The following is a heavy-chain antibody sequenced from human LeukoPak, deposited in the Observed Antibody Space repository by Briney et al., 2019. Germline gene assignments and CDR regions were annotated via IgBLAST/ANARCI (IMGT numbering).Heavy chain of an antibody. J-gene: IGHJ6*03. V-gene: IGHV4-59*01. D-gene: IGHD4-17*01. Sequence: SETQSLTCTVSGGSISSYYWSWIRQPPGKGLEWIGYIYYSGSTNYNPSLKSRVTISVDTSKNQFSLKLSSVTAADTAVYYCARKGGDDDYGDYQGYYYYMDVWGKGTTVTVSS. CDR1: GGSISSYY. CDR2: IYYSGST. CDR3: ARKGGDDDYGDYQGYYYYMDV.